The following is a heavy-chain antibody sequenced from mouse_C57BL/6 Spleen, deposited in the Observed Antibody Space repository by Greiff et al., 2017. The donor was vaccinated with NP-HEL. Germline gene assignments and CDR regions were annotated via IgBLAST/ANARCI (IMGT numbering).Heavy chain of an antibody. V-gene: IGHV5-4*01. Sequence: EVQLVESGGGLVKPGGSLKLSCAASGFTFSSYAMSWVRQTPEKRLEWVATFSDGGSYTYYPDNVKGRFTISRDNAKNNLYLQMSHLKSEDTAMYYCARVYYYGSSYPYFDYWGQGTTLTVSS. CDR2: FSDGGSYT. CDR1: GFTFSSYA. J-gene: IGHJ2*01. CDR3: ARVYYYGSSYPYFDY. D-gene: IGHD1-1*01.